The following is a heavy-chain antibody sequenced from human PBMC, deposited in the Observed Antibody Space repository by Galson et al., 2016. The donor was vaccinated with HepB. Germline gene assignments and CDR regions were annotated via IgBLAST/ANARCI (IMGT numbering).Heavy chain of an antibody. Sequence: SVKVSCKAYGNYFTTYGFTWVRQAPGQGLEWMGWIGAYNGNTHSAQKFQDRVTLTRNTFTTTEYLELRSLRLDDTAVYYWAAHSGTNSWGRKALDYWGQGTLITVSS. J-gene: IGHJ4*02. CDR2: IGAYNGNT. V-gene: IGHV1-18*01. D-gene: IGHD1-26*01. CDR1: GNYFTTYG. CDR3: AAHSGTNSWGRKALDY.